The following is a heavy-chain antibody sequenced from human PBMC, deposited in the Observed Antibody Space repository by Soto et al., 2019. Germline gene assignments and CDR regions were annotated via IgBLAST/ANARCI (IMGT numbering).Heavy chain of an antibody. CDR1: GFTFSSYA. Sequence: PGGALRLSCAASGFTFSSYAVSWVRQAPGKGPEWISSISGSGSTIYYADSVKGQFTISRDNSKNTLYLQMSSLRAEDTAVYYCARDSRFLEWLEYTPNWFDPWGQGTMVTVYS. CDR3: ARDSRFLEWLEYTPNWFDP. CDR2: ISGSGSTI. V-gene: IGHV3-23*01. D-gene: IGHD3-3*01. J-gene: IGHJ5*02.